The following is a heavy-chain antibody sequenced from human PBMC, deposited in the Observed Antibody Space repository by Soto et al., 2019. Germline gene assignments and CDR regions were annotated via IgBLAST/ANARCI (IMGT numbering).Heavy chain of an antibody. J-gene: IGHJ6*02. CDR1: GYTFTGYY. V-gene: IGHV1-2*04. CDR2: INPNSGGT. Sequence: ASVKVSCKASGYTFTGYYMHWVRQAPGQGLEWMGWINPNSGGTNYAQKFQGWVTMTRDTSISTAYMELSRLRSDDTAVYYCARVKDYGDYYYYGMDVWGQGTTVTVS. CDR3: ARVKDYGDYYYYGMDV. D-gene: IGHD4-17*01.